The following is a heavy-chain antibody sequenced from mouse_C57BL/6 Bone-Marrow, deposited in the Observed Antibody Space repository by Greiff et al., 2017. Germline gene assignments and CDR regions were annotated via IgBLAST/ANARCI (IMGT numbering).Heavy chain of an antibody. CDR1: GYTFTTYW. CDR2: IYPGDGYP. J-gene: IGHJ2*01. CDR3: ARYDGGNLFDY. Sequence: VQLQESGAELVRPGPSVKLSCKASGYTFTTYWIGWAKQRPGHGLEWIGAIYPGDGYPTSNEPFKSKDTLTAHKSPSTAYMQYRNLTSEDSAIYYCARYDGGNLFDYWGQGTTLTVSS. D-gene: IGHD1-1*01. V-gene: IGHV1-63*01.